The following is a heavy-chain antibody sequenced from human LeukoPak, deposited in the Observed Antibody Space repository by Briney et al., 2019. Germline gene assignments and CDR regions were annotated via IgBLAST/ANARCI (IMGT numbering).Heavy chain of an antibody. CDR2: IWYDGSNK. D-gene: IGHD2-2*01. Sequence: PGGSLRLSCAASGFTFSSYGMHWVRQAPGKGLEWVAVIWYDGSNKYYADSVKGRFTISRDNSKNTLYLQMNSLRAEDTAVYYCEGDSTSDAFDIWGQGTMVTVSS. V-gene: IGHV3-33*01. CDR3: EGDSTSDAFDI. CDR1: GFTFSSYG. J-gene: IGHJ3*02.